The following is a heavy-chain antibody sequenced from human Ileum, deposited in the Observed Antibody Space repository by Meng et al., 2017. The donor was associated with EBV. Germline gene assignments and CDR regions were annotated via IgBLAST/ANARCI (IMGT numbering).Heavy chain of an antibody. CDR3: ARRGYSSGWYAYDY. CDR1: GGSISSSDYY. J-gene: IGHJ4*02. V-gene: IGHV4-39*01. D-gene: IGHD6-19*01. Sequence: QLERQSSGPGLLKLSETLALTGTVSGGSISSSDYYWCWTRRPPGKGLEWIGSLYFSGSTYSNPSLESRVTISVDTSNNQFSLKLSSVTAADTAVYYCARRGYSSGWYAYDYWGQGTLVTVSS. CDR2: LYFSGST.